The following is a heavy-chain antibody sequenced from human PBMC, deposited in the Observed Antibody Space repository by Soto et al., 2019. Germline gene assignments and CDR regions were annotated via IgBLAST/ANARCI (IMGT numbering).Heavy chain of an antibody. Sequence: GGSLRLSCAASGFTFSSYAMSWVRQAPGKGLEWVAVIWYDGSNKYYADSVKGRFTISRDNSKNTLYLQMNSLRAEDTAVYYCARGSRTVTTSEYFQHWGQGTLVTVSS. D-gene: IGHD4-17*01. V-gene: IGHV3-33*08. CDR2: IWYDGSNK. J-gene: IGHJ1*01. CDR1: GFTFSSYA. CDR3: ARGSRTVTTSEYFQH.